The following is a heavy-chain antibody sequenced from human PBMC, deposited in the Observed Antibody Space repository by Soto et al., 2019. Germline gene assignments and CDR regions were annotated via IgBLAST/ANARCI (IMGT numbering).Heavy chain of an antibody. CDR3: ARDIMGTSYYYYGMDV. J-gene: IGHJ6*02. D-gene: IGHD2-8*01. CDR1: GGSISSYY. Sequence: PSETLSLTCTVSGGSISSYYWSWIRQPPGKGLEWIGYIYYSGSTNYNPSLKSRVTISVDTSKNQFSLKLSSVTAADTAVYYCARDIMGTSYYYYGMDVWGQGTTVSVSS. CDR2: IYYSGST. V-gene: IGHV4-59*01.